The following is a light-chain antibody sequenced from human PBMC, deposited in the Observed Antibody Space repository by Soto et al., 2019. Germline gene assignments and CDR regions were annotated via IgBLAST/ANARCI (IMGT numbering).Light chain of an antibody. CDR3: CSYAGSYIFV. V-gene: IGLV2-11*01. Sequence: QSALTQPRSVSGSPGQSVTISCTGSSSDIGAYNYVSWYQQHPGKAPKLMIYYVTKRPSGVPDRFSGSKSGNTASLTISGLQADDEADYYCCSYAGSYIFVFGGGTKVTVL. CDR1: SSDIGAYNY. CDR2: YVT. J-gene: IGLJ2*01.